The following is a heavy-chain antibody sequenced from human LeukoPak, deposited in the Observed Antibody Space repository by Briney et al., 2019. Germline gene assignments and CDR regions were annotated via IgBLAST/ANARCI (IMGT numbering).Heavy chain of an antibody. CDR3: ARDRVNLDY. D-gene: IGHD1-14*01. CDR2: IYGDGSST. J-gene: IGHJ4*02. CDR1: AFTFSGYW. Sequence: PGGSLRLSCAASAFTFSGYWMHWVRHAPGKGVVWVSRIYGDGSSTCYADSGKGRFTIARDNAKNTLYLQMNSLRAEDTAVYYCARDRVNLDYWGQGTLVTVSS. V-gene: IGHV3-74*01.